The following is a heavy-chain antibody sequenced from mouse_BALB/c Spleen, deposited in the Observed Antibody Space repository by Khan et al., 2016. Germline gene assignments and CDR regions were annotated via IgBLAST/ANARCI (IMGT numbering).Heavy chain of an antibody. CDR1: GYAFSSYW. J-gene: IGHJ2*01. CDR3: ARATTGNYFDY. V-gene: IGHV1-80*01. CDR2: IYPGDGDT. Sequence: QVQLQQSGAELVRPGSSVKISCKASGYAFSSYWMNWVKQRPGQGLEWIGQIYPGDGDTNYNGKCKGKATLTADKSSSTAYMQRSSLTSEDSAVYFCARATTGNYFDYWGQGTTLTVSS. D-gene: IGHD2-12*01.